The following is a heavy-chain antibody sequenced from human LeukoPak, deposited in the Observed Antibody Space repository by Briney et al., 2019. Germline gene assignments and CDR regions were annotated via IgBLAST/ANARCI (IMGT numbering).Heavy chain of an antibody. J-gene: IGHJ6*04. V-gene: IGHV5-10-1*01. D-gene: IGHD2-2*01. CDR2: IDPSDSYT. CDR3: ARPAVPAAIDYYYGMDV. Sequence: GESLRISCKGSGYSFTSYWISGVRQMPGKGLEGMGRIDPSDSYTNYSPSFQGHVTISADKSISTAYLQWSSLKASDTAMYYCARPAVPAAIDYYYGMDVWGKGTTVTVSS. CDR1: GYSFTSYW.